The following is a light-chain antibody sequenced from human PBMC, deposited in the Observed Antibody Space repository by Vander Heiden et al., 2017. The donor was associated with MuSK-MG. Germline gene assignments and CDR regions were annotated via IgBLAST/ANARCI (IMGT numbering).Light chain of an antibody. V-gene: IGKV3-11*01. J-gene: IGKJ2*01. CDR2: HSS. Sequence: IVLTQSPATLSLSPGERATLSCRASQSVGTLLAWYPHRPGQAPRLIISHSSKRATGVPARFSGSGYGTDFPLTISSREPEDFAVYFCQQLTHWPLFTFGQGTKMEIK. CDR3: QQLTHWPLFT. CDR1: QSVGTL.